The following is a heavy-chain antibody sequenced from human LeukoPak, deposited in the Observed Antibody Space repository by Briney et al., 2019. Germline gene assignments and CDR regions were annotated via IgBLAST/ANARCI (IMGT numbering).Heavy chain of an antibody. J-gene: IGHJ4*02. D-gene: IGHD3-22*01. CDR3: AREEFLHEIDSSGYFVH. CDR2: VYSSGVG. V-gene: IGHV4-4*07. Sequence: KSSETLSLTCTVSGGSITGYYRNWIRQPAGQGLEWLGRVYSSGVGNYNPSLTSRVTMSVDTSKNQFSLKLTSLTAADTAVYYCAREEFLHEIDSSGYFVHWAQGTLVTVSS. CDR1: GGSITGYY.